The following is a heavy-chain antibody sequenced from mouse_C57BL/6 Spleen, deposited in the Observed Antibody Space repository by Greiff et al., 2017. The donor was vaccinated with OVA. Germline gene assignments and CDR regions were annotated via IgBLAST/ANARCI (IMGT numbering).Heavy chain of an antibody. CDR2: ISDGGSYT. Sequence: EVQVVESGGGLVKPGGSLKLSCAASGFTFSSYAMSWVRQTPEKRLEWVATISDGGSYTYYPDNVKGRFTISRDNAKNNLYLQMSHLKSEDTAMYYCARDRGYYGSSENYFDYWGQGTTLTVSS. J-gene: IGHJ2*01. V-gene: IGHV5-4*01. CDR1: GFTFSSYA. CDR3: ARDRGYYGSSENYFDY. D-gene: IGHD1-1*01.